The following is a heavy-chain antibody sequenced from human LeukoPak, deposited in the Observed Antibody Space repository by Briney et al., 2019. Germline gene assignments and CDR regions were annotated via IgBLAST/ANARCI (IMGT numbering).Heavy chain of an antibody. CDR3: AKGLTTVTTVAY. J-gene: IGHJ4*02. V-gene: IGHV3-23*01. CDR2: IGTTGATT. D-gene: IGHD4-17*01. Sequence: GGSLRLSCSASRFTFSSYAMSWVRQAPGKGLEWVSTIGTTGATTYYADSVKGLFTISRDNSKNTLYLQMNSLRVEDTAVYYCAKGLTTVTTVAYWGQGTLVTVSS. CDR1: RFTFSSYA.